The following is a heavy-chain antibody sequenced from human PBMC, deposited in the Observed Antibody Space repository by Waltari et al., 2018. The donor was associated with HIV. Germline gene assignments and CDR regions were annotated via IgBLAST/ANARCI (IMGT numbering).Heavy chain of an antibody. CDR3: ARGDIPYYYGMDV. CDR2: ISSCARTI. Sequence: EAQLVGSGGGLVHPGGSLRLSCVASGFNFGAYSMNWVRQAPGKGLEWISYISSCARTIHYADSVMGRFTLSRDSARNSLYLQMNSLRPEDTAVYYCARGDIPYYYGMDVWGQGTTVTVS. D-gene: IGHD2-21*01. CDR1: GFNFGAYS. V-gene: IGHV3-48*01. J-gene: IGHJ6*02.